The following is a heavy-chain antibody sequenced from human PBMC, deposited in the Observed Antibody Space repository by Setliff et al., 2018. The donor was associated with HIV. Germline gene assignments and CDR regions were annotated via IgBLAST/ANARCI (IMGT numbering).Heavy chain of an antibody. D-gene: IGHD5-12*01. CDR3: ARDVGRDGYCFDH. CDR2: IDSNNGNR. J-gene: IGHJ4*02. Sequence: ASVKVSCKASGYTFSNYGINWVRQAPGQGLEWMGWIDSNNGNRNFAQKFRGRVTMTTDISTNTAYMEVRSLRSDDTAVYYCARDVGRDGYCFDHWGQGTLVTVSS. CDR1: GYTFSNYG. V-gene: IGHV1-18*01.